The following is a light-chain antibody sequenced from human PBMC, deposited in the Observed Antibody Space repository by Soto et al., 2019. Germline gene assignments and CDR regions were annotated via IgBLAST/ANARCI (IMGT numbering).Light chain of an antibody. CDR1: QSVSSSY. J-gene: IGKJ4*01. CDR2: GSS. CDR3: QQYGSSLLT. Sequence: EIVLTQSPGTLSLSPGESATLSCRASQSVSSSYLGWYQKTPHQAPRLLIYGSSSTASGIPNMFSGGGSGTYFTPTISRLEPEYVALYYCQQYGSSLLTFGGGTKVEIK. V-gene: IGKV3-20*01.